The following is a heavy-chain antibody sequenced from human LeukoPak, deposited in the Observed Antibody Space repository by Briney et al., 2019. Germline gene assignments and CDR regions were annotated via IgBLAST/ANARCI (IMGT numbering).Heavy chain of an antibody. CDR3: AKDLVNIVGAKDAFDI. D-gene: IGHD1-26*01. CDR2: ISGSGGST. V-gene: IGHV3-23*01. J-gene: IGHJ3*02. CDR1: GFTFSSYA. Sequence: GGSLRLSCAASGFTFSSYAMSWVRQAPGKGLEWVSAISGSGGSTYYADSVKGRFTISRDNSKKTLYLQMNSLRAEDTAVYYCAKDLVNIVGAKDAFDIWGQGTMVTVSS.